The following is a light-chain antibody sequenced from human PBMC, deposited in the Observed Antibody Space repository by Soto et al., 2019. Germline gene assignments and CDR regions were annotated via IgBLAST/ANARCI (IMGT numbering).Light chain of an antibody. Sequence: DIQMTQSPSTLSASVGDRVTITCRASQSISSWLAWYQQKPGKAPKLLIYGASNRATGIPARFSGSGSGTDFTLTISSLEPEDFAVYYCQQRSNWPPIPFGQGTRLEIK. CDR3: QQRSNWPPIP. V-gene: IGKV1-5*01. J-gene: IGKJ5*01. CDR2: GAS. CDR1: QSISSW.